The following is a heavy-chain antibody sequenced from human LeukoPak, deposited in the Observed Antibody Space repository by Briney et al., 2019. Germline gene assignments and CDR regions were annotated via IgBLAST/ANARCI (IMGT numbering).Heavy chain of an antibody. CDR2: IIPIFGTA. CDR3: ARVQLSSGYYSEGFDY. V-gene: IGHV1-69*13. D-gene: IGHD3-22*01. Sequence: ASVKVSCKASGGTFSSYAISWVRQAPGQGLEWMGGIIPIFGTANYAQKFQGRVTITADESTSTAYMELSSLRSEDTAVYYCARVQLSSGYYSEGFDYWGRGTLVTVSS. CDR1: GGTFSSYA. J-gene: IGHJ4*02.